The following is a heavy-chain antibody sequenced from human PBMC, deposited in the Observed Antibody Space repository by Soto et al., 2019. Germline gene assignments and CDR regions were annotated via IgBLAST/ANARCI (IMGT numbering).Heavy chain of an antibody. CDR1: GFTFSTYA. CDR2: ISYDGSNE. D-gene: IGHD3-10*01. CDR3: ARGSEGHDNAGTLLD. Sequence: QVQVVESGGGVVQPGRSLRLSCAASGFTFSTYAMHWVRQAPGKGLAWVAVISYDGSNEYYVDSVKGRFTISRDNSKNTLYLQMNSMREEDTAVDYCARGSEGHDNAGTLLDWGQGTLVTVSS. J-gene: IGHJ4*02. V-gene: IGHV3-30-3*01.